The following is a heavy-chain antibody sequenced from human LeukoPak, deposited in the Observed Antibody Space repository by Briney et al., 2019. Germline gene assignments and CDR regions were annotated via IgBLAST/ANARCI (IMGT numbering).Heavy chain of an antibody. Sequence: SETLSLTCTVSGGSISSSGYYWGWIRQPPGKGLEWIGSIYYSGSTYYNPSLKSRVTISVDTSKNQFSLKLSSVTAADTAVYYCASTMVPSEFDPWGQGTLVTVSS. CDR1: GGSISSSGYY. J-gene: IGHJ5*02. V-gene: IGHV4-39*01. CDR2: IYYSGST. CDR3: ASTMVPSEFDP. D-gene: IGHD2-8*01.